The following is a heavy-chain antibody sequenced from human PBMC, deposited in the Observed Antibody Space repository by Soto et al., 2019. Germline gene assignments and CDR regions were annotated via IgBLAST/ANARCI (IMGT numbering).Heavy chain of an antibody. J-gene: IGHJ4*02. Sequence: QVQLVQYGADVKKPGSSVKVSCQASGVTFSSETLGWVRQAPGQGLEWVGGIITLFGTASDAQKFQGRVTITAHESTSTVYMELSSLRSDDTAVYFCATELGENPASPFDAWGQGTLVTVSS. V-gene: IGHV1-69*01. CDR2: IITLFGTA. CDR3: ATELGENPASPFDA. CDR1: GVTFSSET. D-gene: IGHD3-10*01.